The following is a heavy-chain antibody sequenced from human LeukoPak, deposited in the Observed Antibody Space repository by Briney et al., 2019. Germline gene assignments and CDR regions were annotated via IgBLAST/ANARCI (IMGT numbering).Heavy chain of an antibody. J-gene: IGHJ4*02. CDR1: GFTFSSYA. V-gene: IGHV3-23*01. Sequence: QPGGSLRLSCAASGFTFSSYAMNWVRRAPGKGLEWVSVISSSGDTTYYSDSVKGRFIISRDNSKNTLYLQMNSLRAEDTAVYYCAKAGIAVPATPEYCGQGTQVTVSS. D-gene: IGHD6-19*01. CDR3: AKAGIAVPATPEY. CDR2: ISSSGDTT.